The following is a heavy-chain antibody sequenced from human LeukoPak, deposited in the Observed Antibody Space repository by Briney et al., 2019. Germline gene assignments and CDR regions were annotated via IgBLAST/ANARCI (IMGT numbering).Heavy chain of an antibody. J-gene: IGHJ4*02. CDR2: IYYSGST. V-gene: IGHV4-59*01. CDR3: ARAGRGYSGYDQPDY. Sequence: SETLSLTCTVSGGSISSYYWSWIRQPPGKGLEWIGYIYYSGSTNYNPSLKSRVTISVDTSKNQFSLKLSSVTAADTAVYYCARAGRGYSGYDQPDYWGQGTLVTVSS. D-gene: IGHD5-12*01. CDR1: GGSISSYY.